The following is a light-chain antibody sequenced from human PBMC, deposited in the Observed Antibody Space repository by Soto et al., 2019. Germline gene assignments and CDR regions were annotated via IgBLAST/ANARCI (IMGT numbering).Light chain of an antibody. CDR1: QSVNSN. CDR2: GAS. CDR3: LQYNNWPT. Sequence: EIVMTQSPATLSVSPGERATLSCRASQSVNSNLAWYQQKPGQAPRLLIYGASTRATGVPARFSGSGSGTEFPLTVSRLQSEDFAVYFCLQYNNWPTFGQGTKVEIK. V-gene: IGKV3-15*01. J-gene: IGKJ1*01.